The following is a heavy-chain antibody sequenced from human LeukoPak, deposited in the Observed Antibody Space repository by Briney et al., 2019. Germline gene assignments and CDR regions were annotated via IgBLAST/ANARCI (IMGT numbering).Heavy chain of an antibody. V-gene: IGHV4-61*02. Sequence: SETLSLTCTVSGGSISSSSYYWGWIRQPAGKGLEWIGRIHTSGSTNYNPSLKSRVTMSVDTSKNQFSLKLNSVTAADMAVYYCARDVTNWFDPWGQGTLVTVSS. D-gene: IGHD2-21*02. CDR3: ARDVTNWFDP. CDR2: IHTSGST. CDR1: GGSISSSSYY. J-gene: IGHJ5*02.